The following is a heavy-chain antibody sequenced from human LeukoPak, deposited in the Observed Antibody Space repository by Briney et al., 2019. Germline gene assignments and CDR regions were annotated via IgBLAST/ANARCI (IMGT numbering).Heavy chain of an antibody. CDR3: ARTETLWFGELFPDY. V-gene: IGHV3-30*02. CDR1: GFTFSSYG. J-gene: IGHJ4*02. D-gene: IGHD3-10*01. CDR2: IRYDGSNK. Sequence: GGSLRLSCAASGFTFSSYGMHWVRQAPGKGLEWVAFIRYDGSNKYYADSVKGRFTISRDNSKNTLYLQMNSLRAEDTAVYYCARTETLWFGELFPDYWGQGTLVTVSS.